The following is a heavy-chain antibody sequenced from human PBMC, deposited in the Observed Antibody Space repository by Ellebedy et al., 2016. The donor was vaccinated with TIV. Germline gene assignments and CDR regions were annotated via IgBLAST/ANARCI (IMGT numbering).Heavy chain of an antibody. CDR2: IVVGSGDT. CDR3: AAGYGGVLRYYYYYGMDV. CDR1: GFTFTRST. J-gene: IGHJ6*02. D-gene: IGHD4-23*01. V-gene: IGHV1-58*02. Sequence: AASVQVSCKVSGFTFTRSTIQWARQARGQRLEWIGRIVVGSGDTNFAQKFQERVTITRDMSTSTAYMELSSLRSEDTAVYYCAAGYGGVLRYYYYYGMDVWGQGTTVTVSS.